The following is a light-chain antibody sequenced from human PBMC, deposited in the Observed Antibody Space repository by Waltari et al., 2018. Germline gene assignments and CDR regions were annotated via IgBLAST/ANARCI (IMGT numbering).Light chain of an antibody. CDR3: QQYYSPPQT. CDR1: QSVLYSANKRNF. V-gene: IGKV4-1*01. CDR2: WAS. Sequence: DIVMTQYPDSLAVSQGEMTTINCMSIQSVLYSANKRNFLGWYQQKPGQPLKLLIYWASTRESVVPDRFCGSGSGTDSTLTISTLQAEDVAIYYCQQYYSPPQTFGQGTKLEIK. J-gene: IGKJ2*01.